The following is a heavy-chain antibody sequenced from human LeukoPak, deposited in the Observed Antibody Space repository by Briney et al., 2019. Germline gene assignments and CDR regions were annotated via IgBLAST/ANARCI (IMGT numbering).Heavy chain of an antibody. CDR2: IWYDGSNK. D-gene: IGHD6-13*01. CDR3: ARRDSSSWSDY. Sequence: PGRSLRLSCAASGFTFSSYGMHWVRQAPGKGLEWVAVIWYDGSNKYYADSVKGRFTISRDNAKNSLYLQMNSLRAEDTAVYYCARRDSSSWSDYWGQGTLVTVSS. J-gene: IGHJ4*02. CDR1: GFTFSSYG. V-gene: IGHV3-33*01.